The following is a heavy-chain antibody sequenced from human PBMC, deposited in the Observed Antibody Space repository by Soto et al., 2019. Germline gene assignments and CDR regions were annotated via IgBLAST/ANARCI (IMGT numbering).Heavy chain of an antibody. J-gene: IGHJ5*02. D-gene: IGHD3-10*01. CDR3: AREGVRGTNWFDP. CDR1: GGSFSGYY. CDR2: INHSGST. Sequence: QVQLQQWGAGLLKPSETLSLTCAVYGGSFSGYYWSWIRQPPGKGLEWIGEINHSGSTNYNPSLKSRVTISVDPSNNQFSLKLCSVTAADTAVYYCAREGVRGTNWFDPWGQGTLVTVSS. V-gene: IGHV4-34*01.